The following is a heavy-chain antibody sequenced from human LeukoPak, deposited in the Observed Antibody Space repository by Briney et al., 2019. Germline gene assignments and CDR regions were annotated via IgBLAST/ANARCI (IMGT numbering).Heavy chain of an antibody. CDR3: ARDSGSYYYYYYMDV. CDR2: ISAYNGNT. CDR1: GYTFTSYD. J-gene: IGHJ6*03. V-gene: IGHV1-18*01. D-gene: IGHD1-26*01. Sequence: ASVKVSCKASGYTFTSYDINWVRQATGQGLEWMGWISAYNGNTNYAQKLQGRVTMTTDTSTSTAYMELRSLRSDDTAVYYCARDSGSYYYYYYMDVWGKGTTVTVSS.